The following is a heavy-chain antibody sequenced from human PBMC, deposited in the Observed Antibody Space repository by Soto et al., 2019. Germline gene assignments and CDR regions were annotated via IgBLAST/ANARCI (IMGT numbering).Heavy chain of an antibody. CDR1: GYTFTGYY. V-gene: IGHV1-2*04. Sequence: QVQLVQSGAEVKKPGASVKVSCKASGYTFTGYYMHWVRQAPGQGLEWMGWINPNSGGTNYAQKFRGSVTLTRDTSLSTAYMELSRLRSDDTAVYSWAIEDDYDSSGQEYEAFAIWGHGTMVTVSS. CDR3: AIEDDYDSSGQEYEAFAI. CDR2: INPNSGGT. J-gene: IGHJ3*02. D-gene: IGHD3-22*01.